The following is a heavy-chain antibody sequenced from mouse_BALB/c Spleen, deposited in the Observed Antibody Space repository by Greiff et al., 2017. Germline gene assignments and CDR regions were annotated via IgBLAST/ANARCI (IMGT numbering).Heavy chain of an antibody. CDR2: IWGDGST. D-gene: IGHD2-1*01. Sequence: QVQLQQSGPGLVAPSQSLSITCTVSGFSLTGYGVNWVRQPPGKGLEWLGMIWGDGSTDYNSALKSRLSISKDNSKSQVLLRMNSLQTDDTARYYCARDDGNYCYAMDYWGQGTSVTVSS. CDR3: ARDDGNYCYAMDY. V-gene: IGHV2-6-7*01. J-gene: IGHJ4*01. CDR1: GFSLTGYG.